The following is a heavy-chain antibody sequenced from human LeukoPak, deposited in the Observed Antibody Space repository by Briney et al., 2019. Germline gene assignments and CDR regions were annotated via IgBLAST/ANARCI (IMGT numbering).Heavy chain of an antibody. V-gene: IGHV3-15*07. Sequence: GGSLRLSCAASGFTYSNVWMNWARQAPGKGLEWVGRIKTNAEGGTLDYTAPVKGRFTISRDDSKNMLYLQMDSLEVEDTGMYYCTTGIDDEGGYWGQGTLVTVSS. CDR1: GFTYSNVW. CDR3: TTGIDDEGGY. D-gene: IGHD3-3*02. CDR2: IKTNAEGGTL. J-gene: IGHJ4*02.